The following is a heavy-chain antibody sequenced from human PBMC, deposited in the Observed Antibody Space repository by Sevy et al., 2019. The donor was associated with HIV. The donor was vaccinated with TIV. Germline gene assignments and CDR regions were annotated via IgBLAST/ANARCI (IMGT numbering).Heavy chain of an antibody. CDR2: IYNSGST. Sequence: SETLSLTCTVSGGSISSTSYSWGWSRQPPGKGLEWIGSIYNSGSTYYNPSLKSRLTISRDTSKNQFSLKLSSVTAADTAVYYCARDIRYSSGWYGGSDWFDPWGQGTLVTVSS. CDR1: GGSISSTSYS. J-gene: IGHJ5*02. V-gene: IGHV4-39*07. CDR3: ARDIRYSSGWYGGSDWFDP. D-gene: IGHD6-19*01.